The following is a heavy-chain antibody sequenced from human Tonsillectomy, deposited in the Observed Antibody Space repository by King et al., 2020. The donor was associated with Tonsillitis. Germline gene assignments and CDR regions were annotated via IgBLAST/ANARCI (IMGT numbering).Heavy chain of an antibody. V-gene: IGHV3-7*04. J-gene: IGHJ4*02. CDR2: IKQDGGEK. Sequence: VQLVESGGGLVQPGGSLRLSCAASGFTFSSNWMMWVRQAPGKGLEWVANIKQDGGEKFYVDSVKGRFTISRDNAKNAVYLQMSSLRVEDTAVYYCARGAGWVIDHWGQGTLVTVSS. CDR1: GFTFSSNW. D-gene: IGHD1-26*01. CDR3: ARGAGWVIDH.